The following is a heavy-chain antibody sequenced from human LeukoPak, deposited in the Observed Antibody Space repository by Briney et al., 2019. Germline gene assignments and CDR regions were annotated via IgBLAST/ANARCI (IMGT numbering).Heavy chain of an antibody. J-gene: IGHJ4*02. Sequence: GRSLRLSCAASGFTFSSYAMHWVRQAPGKGLEWVAVISYDGSNKYYADSVKGRFTISRDNSKNTLYLQMNSLRAEDTAVYYCARLIARFGRDGLDYWGQGTLVTVSS. CDR1: GFTFSSYA. CDR2: ISYDGSNK. CDR3: ARLIARFGRDGLDY. D-gene: IGHD3-10*01. V-gene: IGHV3-30-3*01.